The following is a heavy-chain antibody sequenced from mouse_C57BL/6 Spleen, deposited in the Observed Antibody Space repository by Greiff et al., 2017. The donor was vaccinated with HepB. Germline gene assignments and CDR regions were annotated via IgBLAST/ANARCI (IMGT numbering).Heavy chain of an antibody. CDR1: GFTFSDYY. J-gene: IGHJ2*01. CDR3: ARDGGSRYYFDY. Sequence: EVMLVESEGGLVQPGSSMKLSCTASGFTFSDYYMAWVRQVPEKGLEWVANINYDGSSTYYLDSLKSRFIISRDNAKNILYLQMSSLKSEDTATYYCARDGGSRYYFDYWGQGTTLTVSS. CDR2: INYDGSST. D-gene: IGHD1-1*01. V-gene: IGHV5-16*01.